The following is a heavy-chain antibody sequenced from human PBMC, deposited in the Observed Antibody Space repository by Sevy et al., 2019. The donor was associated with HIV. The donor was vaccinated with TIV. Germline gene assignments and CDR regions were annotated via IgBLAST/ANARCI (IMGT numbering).Heavy chain of an antibody. CDR2: ISGISTTR. Sequence: GGSLRLSCAASGFSFDGYSMNWVRQAPGKGLEWISYISGISTTRYYADSVKGRFTISRDNAKNSMYLQMNSLRAEDKGVYYCERGTGSTSFLHDYWGQGILVTVSS. D-gene: IGHD2-15*01. CDR3: ERGTGSTSFLHDY. CDR1: GFSFDGYS. J-gene: IGHJ4*02. V-gene: IGHV3-48*01.